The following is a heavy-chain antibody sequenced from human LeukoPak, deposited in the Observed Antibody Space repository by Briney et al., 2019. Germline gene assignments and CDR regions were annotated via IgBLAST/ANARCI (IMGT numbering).Heavy chain of an antibody. V-gene: IGHV1-2*02. J-gene: IGHJ3*02. CDR1: GYIFTGYY. CDR2: INPNSGGK. Sequence: ASVKVSCKASGYIFTGYYVHWVRQAPGQGLEWRGWINPNSGGKNYAQKFQGRVTMTRDTSISTAYMELSRLRSDDTAVYYCARDYYDSSGFGAFDIWGQGKMVSVSS. D-gene: IGHD3-22*01. CDR3: ARDYYDSSGFGAFDI.